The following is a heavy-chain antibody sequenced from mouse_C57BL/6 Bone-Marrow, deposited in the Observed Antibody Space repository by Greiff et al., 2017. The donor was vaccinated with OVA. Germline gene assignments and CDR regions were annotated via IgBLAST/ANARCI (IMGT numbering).Heavy chain of an antibody. CDR2: INPSRGYT. J-gene: IGHJ4*01. CDR3: AGRTSYYDYAMDY. CDR1: GFTFTSYT. Sequence: VQLQESGAELARPGASVTMSCKASGFTFTSYTMHWVKQRPGPGLEWIGYINPSRGYTKYNQKFNDKATLTADKSSSTAYMQLSSLTSEDSAVYYCAGRTSYYDYAMDYWGKGTSVTGSS. D-gene: IGHD1-1*01. V-gene: IGHV1-4*01.